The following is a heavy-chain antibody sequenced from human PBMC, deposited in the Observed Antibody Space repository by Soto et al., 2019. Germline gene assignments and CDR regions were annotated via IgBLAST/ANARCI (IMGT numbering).Heavy chain of an antibody. CDR3: TRGGFYYYDSSGYYDY. D-gene: IGHD3-22*01. V-gene: IGHV4-59*12. CDR1: GGSISSYY. Sequence: SETLSLTCTVSGGSISSYYWSWIRQPPGKGLEWIGYIYYSGSTNYNPSLKSRVTISVDASKNQFSLKLTSVTAADTAVYFCTRGGFYYYDSSGYYDYWGQGALVTVSS. J-gene: IGHJ4*02. CDR2: IYYSGST.